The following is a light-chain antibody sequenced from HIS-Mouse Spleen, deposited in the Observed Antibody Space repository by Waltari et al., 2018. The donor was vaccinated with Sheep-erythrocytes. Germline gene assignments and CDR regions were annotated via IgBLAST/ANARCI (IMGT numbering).Light chain of an antibody. Sequence: DIQMTQSPSSLSASVGDRVTITCRASQSISSYLNWYQQKPGKAPKLLIYAASSLQSGVPSRFSGSGYGTDFTLTISSLQPADFATYYCQQSYSTPQFTFGPGTKVDIK. CDR2: AAS. CDR3: QQSYSTPQFT. V-gene: IGKV1-39*01. J-gene: IGKJ3*01. CDR1: QSISSY.